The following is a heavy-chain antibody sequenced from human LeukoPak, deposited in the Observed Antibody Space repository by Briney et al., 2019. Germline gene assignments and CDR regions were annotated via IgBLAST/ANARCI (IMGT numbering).Heavy chain of an antibody. CDR1: GGPIRSYY. Sequence: SETLSLTCTVSGGPIRSYYWSWIRQPPGKGLEWIGYVHYSRSTNYNPSLKSRVTISVDTSKNQFSLKLSSVTAADAAVYYCARTYYGSGSLYYYYYYMDVWGKGTTVTVSS. J-gene: IGHJ6*03. CDR2: VHYSRST. D-gene: IGHD3-10*01. V-gene: IGHV4-59*01. CDR3: ARTYYGSGSLYYYYYYMDV.